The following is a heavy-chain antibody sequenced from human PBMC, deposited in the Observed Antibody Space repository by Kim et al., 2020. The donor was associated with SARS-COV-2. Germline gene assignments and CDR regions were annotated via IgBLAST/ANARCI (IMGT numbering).Heavy chain of an antibody. CDR3: ATELSD. J-gene: IGHJ4*02. CDR2: PEDGET. Sequence: PEDGETIYAQKFQGRVTMTEDTSTDTAYMELSSLRSEDTAVYYCATELSDWGQGTLVTVSS. V-gene: IGHV1-24*01.